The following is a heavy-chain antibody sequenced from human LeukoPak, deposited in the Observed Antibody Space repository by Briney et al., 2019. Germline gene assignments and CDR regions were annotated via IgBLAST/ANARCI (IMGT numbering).Heavy chain of an antibody. CDR3: AHPRDFWSGYHYYFDY. J-gene: IGHJ4*02. D-gene: IGHD3-3*01. V-gene: IGHV3-23*01. CDR2: ISGSGGST. Sequence: GGSLRLSCAASGFTFSSYAMSWVRQAPGKGLEWVSAISGSGGSTYYADSVKGRFTISRDNSKNTLYLQMNSLRAEDTAVYYCAHPRDFWSGYHYYFDYWGQGTLVTGSS. CDR1: GFTFSSYA.